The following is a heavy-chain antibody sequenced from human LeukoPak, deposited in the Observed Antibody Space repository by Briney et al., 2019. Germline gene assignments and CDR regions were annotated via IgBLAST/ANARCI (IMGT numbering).Heavy chain of an antibody. CDR1: GYTFTSYD. CDR2: MNPNSGNT. D-gene: IGHD3-10*01. V-gene: IGHV1-8*03. Sequence: ASVKVSCKASGYTFTSYDVNWVRQATGQGLEWMGWMNPNSGNTGYAQKFQGRVTITRNTSISTAYMELSSLRSEDTAVYYCARAPAVWFGELLGYYYYYMDVWGKGTTVTVSS. J-gene: IGHJ6*03. CDR3: ARAPAVWFGELLGYYYYYMDV.